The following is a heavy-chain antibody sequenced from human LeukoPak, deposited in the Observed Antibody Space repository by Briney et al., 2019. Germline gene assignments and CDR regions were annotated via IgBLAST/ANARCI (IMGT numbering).Heavy chain of an antibody. J-gene: IGHJ4*02. CDR2: IGTSTSYI. Sequence: GGSLRLSCAASGFTFSTYIMNWVRQTPGKGLEWVSSIGTSTSYIYYADSVKGRFTISRDNAKNSLYLQMNSLRAEDTAVYYCARDSVDCSGGSCYVGEYYFDYWGQGTLVTVSS. CDR3: ARDSVDCSGGSCYVGEYYFDY. V-gene: IGHV3-21*01. CDR1: GFTFSTYI. D-gene: IGHD2-15*01.